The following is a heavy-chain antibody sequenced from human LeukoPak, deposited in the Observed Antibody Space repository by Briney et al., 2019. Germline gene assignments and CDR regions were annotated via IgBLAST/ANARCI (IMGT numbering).Heavy chain of an antibody. Sequence: SQTLSLTCTVSGGSISSGSYYWSWIRQPAGKGLEWIGRIYTSGSTNYNPSLKSRVTISVDTSKNQFSLKLSSVTAADTAVYYCAREDAYCSGGSCYSSYFDYWGQGTLVTVSS. CDR3: AREDAYCSGGSCYSSYFDY. CDR2: IYTSGST. J-gene: IGHJ4*02. D-gene: IGHD2-15*01. CDR1: GGSISSGSYY. V-gene: IGHV4-61*02.